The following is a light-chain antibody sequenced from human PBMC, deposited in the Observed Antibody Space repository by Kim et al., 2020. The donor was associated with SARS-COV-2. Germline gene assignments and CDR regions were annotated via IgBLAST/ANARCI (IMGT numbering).Light chain of an antibody. CDR2: GTT. V-gene: IGLV1-40*01. Sequence: QSVLTQPPSVSGAPGQRVTISCTGSTSNIGAGYDVYWYQQLPGTAPKVLIYGTTNRPSGVPDRFSGSKSGTSASLAITGLQAEDEADYYCQSYDSSLSARVVFGGGTQLTVL. CDR3: QSYDSSLSARVV. J-gene: IGLJ2*01. CDR1: TSNIGAGYD.